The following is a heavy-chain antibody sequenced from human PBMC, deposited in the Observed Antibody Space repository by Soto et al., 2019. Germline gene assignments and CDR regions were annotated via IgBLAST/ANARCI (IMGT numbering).Heavy chain of an antibody. CDR2: INGDGSSI. Sequence: GGSLKFTCAACGFSFSSHWMHCVRQDPGKGLQWVARINGDGSSIMYADSVKGRFTISRDNAKNTLHLQMNSLRADDTAVYYCATRTEAVAGTTWFDPWGQGT. D-gene: IGHD6-19*01. CDR3: ATRTEAVAGTTWFDP. J-gene: IGHJ5*02. CDR1: GFSFSSHW. V-gene: IGHV3-74*03.